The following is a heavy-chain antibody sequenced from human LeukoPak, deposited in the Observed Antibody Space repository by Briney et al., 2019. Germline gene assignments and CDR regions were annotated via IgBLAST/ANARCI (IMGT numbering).Heavy chain of an antibody. CDR3: ARDYTEHPNALDI. CDR2: IKQDGSEK. J-gene: IGHJ3*02. Sequence: GGSLRLSCAASGFTFSSYWMSWVRQAPGKGLEWVANIKQDGSEKYYVDSVKGRFTISRDNAKNSLYLQMNSLRAEDTAVYYCARDYTEHPNALDIWGQGTMVTVSS. D-gene: IGHD1/OR15-1a*01. CDR1: GFTFSSYW. V-gene: IGHV3-7*01.